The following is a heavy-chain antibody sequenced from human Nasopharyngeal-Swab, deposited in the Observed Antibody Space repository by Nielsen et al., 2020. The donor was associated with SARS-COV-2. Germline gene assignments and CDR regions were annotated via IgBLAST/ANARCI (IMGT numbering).Heavy chain of an antibody. D-gene: IGHD6-13*01. J-gene: IGHJ6*02. Sequence: GGSLRLSCAASGFTFSTYWMSWVRQAPGNGLEWVANIKQDGRETYYVGSVRGRFTISRDNADNSLYLQMTSLRAEDTALYYCARDLGYVSPGGYFYYQGMDVWGPGTTVTVSS. CDR2: IKQDGRET. CDR1: GFTFSTYW. CDR3: ARDLGYVSPGGYFYYQGMDV. V-gene: IGHV3-7*01.